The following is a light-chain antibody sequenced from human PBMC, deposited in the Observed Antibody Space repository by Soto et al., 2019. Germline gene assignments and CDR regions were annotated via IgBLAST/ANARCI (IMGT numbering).Light chain of an antibody. Sequence: QSALTQPASVSGSLGQSVTISCTGSSSDVGAFDSVSWYQQHPHKAPQIIIYEVSKRPSGVPDRFSGSKSGNTASLTVSGLQADDEADYFCSSYAGRNNYVFGTGTKVTVL. J-gene: IGLJ1*01. CDR1: SSDVGAFDS. CDR2: EVS. V-gene: IGLV2-8*01. CDR3: SSYAGRNNYV.